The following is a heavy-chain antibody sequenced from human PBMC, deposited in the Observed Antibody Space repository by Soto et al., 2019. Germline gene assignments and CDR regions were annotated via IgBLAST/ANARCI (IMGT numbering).Heavy chain of an antibody. V-gene: IGHV1-46*01. J-gene: IGHJ4*02. CDR3: ARADYYDSSGFYYDC. CDR2: INPSGGST. CDR1: GYIFTNHY. D-gene: IGHD3-22*01. Sequence: QVQLVQSGAEVKKPGASVKVSCKASGYIFTNHYIHWVRQAPGQGLEWMGIINPSGGSTNYLQKSQGRSSMTRDTSTSTVYMELSSLRSEDTAVYFCARADYYDSSGFYYDCWGQGSLVTVSS.